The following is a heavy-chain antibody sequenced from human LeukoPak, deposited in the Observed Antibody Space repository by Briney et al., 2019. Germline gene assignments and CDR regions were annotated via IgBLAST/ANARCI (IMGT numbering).Heavy chain of an antibody. Sequence: GGSLRLSCAASGFTFSSYAMSWVRQAPGKGLEWVSAISGSGGSTYYADSVKGRFTISRDNSKNTLYLQMNSLRAEDTAVYYCAKAVTYYYDSSGAYYFGYWGQGTLVTVSS. CDR2: ISGSGGST. CDR3: AKAVTYYYDSSGAYYFGY. V-gene: IGHV3-23*01. J-gene: IGHJ4*02. CDR1: GFTFSSYA. D-gene: IGHD3-22*01.